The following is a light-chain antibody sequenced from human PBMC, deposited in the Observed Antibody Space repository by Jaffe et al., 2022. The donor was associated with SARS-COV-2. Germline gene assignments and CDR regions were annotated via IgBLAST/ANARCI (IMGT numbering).Light chain of an antibody. J-gene: IGKJ4*01. CDR3: QQLKDYPLT. Sequence: DIQLTQSPSFLSASVGDRVTITCRVSQAISSYLAWYQQKPGKAPKLMIYSASTLQSGVPSRFSGGGSGTEFTLTISSLQPEDFATYYCQQLKDYPLTFGGGTKVEIK. CDR2: SAS. V-gene: IGKV1-9*01. CDR1: QAISSY.